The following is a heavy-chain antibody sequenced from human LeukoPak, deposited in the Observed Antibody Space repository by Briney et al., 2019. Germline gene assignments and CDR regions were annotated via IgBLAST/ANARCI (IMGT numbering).Heavy chain of an antibody. Sequence: MASQTLSLTCTVSGGSISIGDYYWSWIRQPPGKGLEWIGYIYYSGSTYYNPSLKSRVTISLDRSKNQFSLKLSSVTAADTAVYYCAREGGYYSPYDFWGQGTLVTVSS. CDR1: GGSISIGDYY. D-gene: IGHD3-22*01. CDR3: AREGGYYSPYDF. CDR2: IYYSGST. V-gene: IGHV4-30-4*08. J-gene: IGHJ4*02.